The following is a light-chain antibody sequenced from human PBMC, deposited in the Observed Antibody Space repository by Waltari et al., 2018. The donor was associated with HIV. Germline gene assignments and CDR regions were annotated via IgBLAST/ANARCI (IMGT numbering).Light chain of an antibody. CDR2: KAS. Sequence: DIQMTQSPSPLSASVGDRVTITCRARQSISTWLAWYQQTPGKAPKLLIYKASILQNGVPSRFSGSGSGTEFTLTISSLQPDDFGNYYCQQDSSYRTFGQGTRVEIK. CDR1: QSISTW. J-gene: IGKJ1*01. V-gene: IGKV1-5*03. CDR3: QQDSSYRT.